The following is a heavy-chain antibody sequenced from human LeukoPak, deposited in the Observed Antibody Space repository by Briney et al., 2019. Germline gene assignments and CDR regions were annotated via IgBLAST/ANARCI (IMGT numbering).Heavy chain of an antibody. D-gene: IGHD4-11*01. Sequence: GGSLRLSCAASGFTFDDYAMHWVRQAPGKGLEWVSGLSWNCGSIGYADSVRGRFTISRDNAKNSLYLQMNSLRAEDTAVYYCARGTVTTFAYWGQGTLVTVSS. J-gene: IGHJ4*02. CDR1: GFTFDDYA. CDR2: LSWNCGSI. CDR3: ARGTVTTFAY. V-gene: IGHV3-9*01.